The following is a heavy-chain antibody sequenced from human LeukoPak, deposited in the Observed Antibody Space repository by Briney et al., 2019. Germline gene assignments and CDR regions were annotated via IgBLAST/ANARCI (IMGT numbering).Heavy chain of an antibody. V-gene: IGHV4-61*02. Sequence: PSETLSLTCTVSGGSISSGSYYWSWIRQPAGKGLEWIGRIYTSGSTNYNPSLKSQVTISVDTSKNQFSLKLSSVTAADTAVYYCARARAPVGGNYYDSSGYYYFDYWGQGTLVTVSS. CDR2: IYTSGST. CDR1: GGSISSGSYY. D-gene: IGHD3-22*01. CDR3: ARARAPVGGNYYDSSGYYYFDY. J-gene: IGHJ4*02.